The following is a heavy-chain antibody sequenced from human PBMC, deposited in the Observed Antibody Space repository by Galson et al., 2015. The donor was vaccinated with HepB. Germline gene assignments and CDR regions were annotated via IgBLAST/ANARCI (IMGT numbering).Heavy chain of an antibody. CDR2: INPNSGGT. CDR3: AREFSLVATVTQNWSDP. J-gene: IGHJ5*02. V-gene: IGHV1-2*02. Sequence: SVKVSCKASGYTFTGYYMHWVRQAPGQGLEWMGWINPNSGGTNYAQKFQGRVTMTRDTSISTAYMELSRLRSDDTAVYYCAREFSLVATVTQNWSDPWGQGTLVTVSS. CDR1: GYTFTGYY. D-gene: IGHD4-17*01.